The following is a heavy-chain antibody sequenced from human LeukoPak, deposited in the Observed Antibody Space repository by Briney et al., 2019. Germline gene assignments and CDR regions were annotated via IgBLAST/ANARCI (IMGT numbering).Heavy chain of an antibody. D-gene: IGHD3-9*01. Sequence: SETLSLTCTASGGSISSYYWSWIRQPPGKGLEWIGYIFYSGNTNYNPSLKSRVTISVDTSKNQFSLNLSSVTAADTAVYYRARSGALTGYLYWGQGILVTVSS. J-gene: IGHJ4*02. V-gene: IGHV4-59*01. CDR2: IFYSGNT. CDR1: GGSISSYY. CDR3: ARSGALTGYLY.